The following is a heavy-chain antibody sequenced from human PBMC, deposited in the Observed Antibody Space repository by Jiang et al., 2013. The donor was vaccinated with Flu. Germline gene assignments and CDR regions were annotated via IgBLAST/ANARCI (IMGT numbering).Heavy chain of an antibody. CDR2: IYPGDSDA. J-gene: IGHJ3*02. V-gene: IGHV5-51*01. CDR3: ARQENDISRDYFLPSFDI. Sequence: GAEVKKPGESLRISCKTSGYKFTSYWIGWVRQMPGKGLEWMGIIYPGDSDAGYSPSFQGQVTFSADKSLTTAYLQWSSLKASDTAMYYCARQENDISRDYFLPSFDIWGQGTLVSVSS. D-gene: IGHD3-9*01. CDR1: GYKFTSYW.